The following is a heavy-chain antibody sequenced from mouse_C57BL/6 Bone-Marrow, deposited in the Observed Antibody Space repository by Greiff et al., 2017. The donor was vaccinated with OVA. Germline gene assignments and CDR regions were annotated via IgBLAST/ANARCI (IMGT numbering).Heavy chain of an antibody. CDR1: GFSLTSYA. D-gene: IGHD2-3*01. V-gene: IGHV2-9-1*01. CDR3: ARAIYDGYYYAMDY. J-gene: IGHJ4*01. Sequence: ESGPGLVAPSQSLSITCTVSGFSLTSYAISWVRQPPGKGLEWLGVIWTGGGTNYNSALKSRLSISKDNSKSQVFLKMNSLQTDDTARYYCARAIYDGYYYAMDYWGQGTSVTVSS. CDR2: IWTGGGT.